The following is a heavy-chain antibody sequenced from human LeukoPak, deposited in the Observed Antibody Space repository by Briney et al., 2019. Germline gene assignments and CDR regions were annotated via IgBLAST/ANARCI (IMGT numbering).Heavy chain of an antibody. V-gene: IGHV4-30-4*07. CDR2: IYYSGST. CDR1: GGSISSGGYS. D-gene: IGHD3-10*01. CDR3: ARNSVVRGVGDAFDI. J-gene: IGHJ3*02. Sequence: SETLSLTCAVSGGSISSGGYSWSWIRQPPGKGLEWIGYIYYSGSTYYNPSLKSRVTISVDTSKNQFSLKLSSVTAADTAVYYCARNSVVRGVGDAFDIWGQGTMVTVSS.